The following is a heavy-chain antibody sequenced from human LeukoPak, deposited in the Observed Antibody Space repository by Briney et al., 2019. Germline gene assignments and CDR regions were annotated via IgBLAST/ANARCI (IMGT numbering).Heavy chain of an antibody. CDR2: IYYSGST. CDR1: GGSFSGYY. Sequence: SETLSLTCAVYGGSFSGYYWSWIRQSPGKGLEWIGYIYYSGSTNYNPSLKSRVTISVDTSKNQFSLKLSSVTAADTAVYYCARDGGWYSSSWSRSSWFDPWGQGTLVTVSS. V-gene: IGHV4-59*01. D-gene: IGHD6-13*01. CDR3: ARDGGWYSSSWSRSSWFDP. J-gene: IGHJ5*02.